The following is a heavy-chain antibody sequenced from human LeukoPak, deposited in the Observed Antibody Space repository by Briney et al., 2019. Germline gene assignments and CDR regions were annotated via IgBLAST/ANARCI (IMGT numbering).Heavy chain of an antibody. CDR2: ISTSSSYV. V-gene: IGHV3-21*01. CDR1: GFTFNRYN. J-gene: IGHJ4*02. Sequence: PGGSLRLSCAASGFTFNRYNMNWVRRAPGKGLEWVSSISTSSSYVYYADSVRGRFTISRDNAKNSLYLQMNSLRAEDTAVYYCARVLEAASFDYWGQGTLVTVSS. CDR3: ARVLEAASFDY. D-gene: IGHD6-13*01.